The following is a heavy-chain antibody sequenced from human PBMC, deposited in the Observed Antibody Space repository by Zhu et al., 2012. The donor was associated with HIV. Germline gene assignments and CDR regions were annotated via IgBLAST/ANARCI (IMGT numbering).Heavy chain of an antibody. CDR1: GGSMTSSDYY. Sequence: QVQLQESGPGLVKPSEALSLTCSVSGGSMTSSDYYWGWIRQAPREGSGVGLGSIYYSGDTYYNPSLKSRVTASVDTPKNQLSLRLTSVTAADTAVYHCARLDIYRNVFDLWGQGTVVTVSA. CDR3: ARLDIYRNVFDL. CDR2: IYYSGDT. V-gene: IGHV4-39*07. J-gene: IGHJ3*01. D-gene: IGHD3-16*02.